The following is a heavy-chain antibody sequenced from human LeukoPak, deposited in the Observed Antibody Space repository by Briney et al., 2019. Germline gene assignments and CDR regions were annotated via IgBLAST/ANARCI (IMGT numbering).Heavy chain of an antibody. J-gene: IGHJ4*02. CDR3: ARDYGDYVANAPLDY. V-gene: IGHV3-11*01. Sequence: GGSLRLSCAASGFTFSDYYMSWIRQAPGKGLEWVSYISSSGSTIYYADSVKGRFTISRDNAKNSLYLQMNSLRAEDTAVYYCARDYGDYVANAPLDYWGQGTLVTVSS. CDR2: ISSSGSTI. CDR1: GFTFSDYY. D-gene: IGHD4-17*01.